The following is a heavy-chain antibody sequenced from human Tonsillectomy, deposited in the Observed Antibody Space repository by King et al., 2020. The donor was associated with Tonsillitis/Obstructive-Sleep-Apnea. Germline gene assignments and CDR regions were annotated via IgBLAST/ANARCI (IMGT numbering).Heavy chain of an antibody. CDR3: AGLYGSGGPVSFDI. D-gene: IGHD3-10*01. CDR1: RGSNSSSSDY. CDR2: INYSGRT. V-gene: IGHV4-39*02. Sequence: QLQESGPGLVKPSETLSLTCTVSRGSNSSSSDYLAWVRQPPGKGLWWIGCINYSGRTVYNPSLKSRVTVSLDTSAHLFSLKVTSVAAADTAVYYCAGLYGSGGPVSFDIWGQGTMVTVSS. J-gene: IGHJ3*02.